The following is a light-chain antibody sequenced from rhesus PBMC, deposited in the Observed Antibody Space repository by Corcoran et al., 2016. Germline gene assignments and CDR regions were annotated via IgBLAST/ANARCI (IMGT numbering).Light chain of an antibody. CDR1: QSLLHTDGYTY. V-gene: IGKV2-61*01. CDR3: MQHKALPFT. Sequence: DIVMTQTPLSLPVTPGEPASISCRSSQSLLHTDGYTYLDWYLQKPGQSPQLLIYGGSNRASGVPERFSGSGSGTDFTLKISKVEAEDVGVYYCMQHKALPFTFGPGTKLDIK. CDR2: GGS. J-gene: IGKJ3*01.